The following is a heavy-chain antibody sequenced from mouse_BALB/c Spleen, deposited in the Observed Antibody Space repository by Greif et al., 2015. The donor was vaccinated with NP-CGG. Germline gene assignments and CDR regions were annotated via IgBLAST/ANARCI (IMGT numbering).Heavy chain of an antibody. J-gene: IGHJ4*01. Sequence: VQLVESGAELVRPGTSVKVSCKASGYAFTNYLIEWVKQRPGQGLEWIGVINPGSGGTNYNEKFKGKATLTADKSSSTAYMQLSSLTSDDSAVYFCARGRHSHYAMDYWGQEPQSPSPQ. CDR1: GYAFTNYL. V-gene: IGHV1-54*01. CDR3: ARGRHSHYAMDY. CDR2: INPGSGGT. D-gene: IGHD6-1*01.